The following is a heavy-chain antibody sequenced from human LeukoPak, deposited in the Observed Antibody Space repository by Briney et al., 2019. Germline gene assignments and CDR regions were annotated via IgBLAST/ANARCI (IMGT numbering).Heavy chain of an antibody. V-gene: IGHV3-23*01. CDR3: AKEAVTTYYYYYGMDV. CDR2: ISGSGGST. J-gene: IGHJ6*02. CDR1: GFTFSSYA. D-gene: IGHD4-17*01. Sequence: GGSLRLSCAASGFTFSSYAMSWVRQAPGKGLEWFSAISGSGGSTYYADSVKGRFTISRDNSKNTLYLQMNSLRAEDTAVYYCAKEAVTTYYYYYGMDVWGRGTTVTVSS.